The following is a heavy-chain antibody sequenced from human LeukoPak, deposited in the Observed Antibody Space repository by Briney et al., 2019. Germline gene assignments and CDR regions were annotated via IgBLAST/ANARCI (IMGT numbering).Heavy chain of an antibody. V-gene: IGHV3-23*01. CDR2: ISGSGGST. CDR3: ARASAVAGTRHY. Sequence: GGSLRLSCAASGFTFSSYEMNWVRQAPGRGLEWVSGISGSGGSTYTADSLRGRFTISRDNSKNTLHLQMISLRAEDTAVYYCARASAVAGTRHYWGQGTLVTVSS. J-gene: IGHJ4*02. CDR1: GFTFSSYE. D-gene: IGHD6-19*01.